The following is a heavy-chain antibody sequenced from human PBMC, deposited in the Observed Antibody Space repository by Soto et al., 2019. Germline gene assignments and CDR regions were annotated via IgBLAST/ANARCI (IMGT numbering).Heavy chain of an antibody. J-gene: IGHJ4*02. CDR1: GGSISSYY. CDR3: ARTAYYYDSSGYAFDY. V-gene: IGHV4-4*07. Sequence: PSETLSLTCTVSGGSISSYYWSWIRQPAGKGLEWIGRIYTSGSTNYNPSLKSRVTMSVDTSKNQFPLKLSSVTAADTAVYYCARTAYYYDSSGYAFDYWGQGTLVTVSS. CDR2: IYTSGST. D-gene: IGHD3-22*01.